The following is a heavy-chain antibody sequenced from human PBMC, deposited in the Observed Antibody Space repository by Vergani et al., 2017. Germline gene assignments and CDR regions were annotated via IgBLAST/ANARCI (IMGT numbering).Heavy chain of an antibody. CDR2: IYVSGIT. Sequence: QVQLQESGPGLVKPSQTLSLTCTVSGASINNDFYYWHWIRQPAGKGLEWIGRIYVSGITDYHSSLQSRVSMSVDTSKNQFSLTLTSVTAADTAVYYCARDNKQLRPRAFYLWGQGTMVTVSS. CDR3: ARDNKQLRPRAFYL. CDR1: GASINNDFYY. J-gene: IGHJ3*01. D-gene: IGHD4-23*01. V-gene: IGHV4-61*02.